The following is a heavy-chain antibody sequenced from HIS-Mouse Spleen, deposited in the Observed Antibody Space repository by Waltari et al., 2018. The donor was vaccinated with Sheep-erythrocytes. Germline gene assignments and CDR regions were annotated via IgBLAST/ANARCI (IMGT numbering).Heavy chain of an antibody. CDR2: IHYSGGT. J-gene: IGHJ4*02. V-gene: IGHV4-30-4*01. CDR1: GGSISSGDYY. CDR3: ARALANWGSSFDY. D-gene: IGHD7-27*01. Sequence: QVQLQESGPGLVKPSQTLSLTCTVSGGSISSGDYYWSWIRQPPGKGLEWIGYIHYSGGTYYNPSLKSRVTISVDTSKNQFSLKLSSVTAADTAVYYCARALANWGSSFDYWGQGTLVTVSS.